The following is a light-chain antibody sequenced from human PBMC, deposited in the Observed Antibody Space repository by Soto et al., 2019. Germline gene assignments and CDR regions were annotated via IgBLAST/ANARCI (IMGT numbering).Light chain of an antibody. Sequence: EIVMTQSPATLSVSPGERATLSCRASQSVSSNLAWYQQKPGQAPRLLIYGASTRATGIPARFSGSGSGTEFNLTISSLQSEDFAVYHRQQYNNWPQTFGQGTKVEIK. CDR3: QQYNNWPQT. V-gene: IGKV3-15*01. J-gene: IGKJ1*01. CDR1: QSVSSN. CDR2: GAS.